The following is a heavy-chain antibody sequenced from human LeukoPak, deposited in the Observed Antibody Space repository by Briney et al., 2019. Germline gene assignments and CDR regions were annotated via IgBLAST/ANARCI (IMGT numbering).Heavy chain of an antibody. V-gene: IGHV4-39*07. Sequence: SVTLSLTCTVSGGSITSSNYFWGWIRQSPGKGLEWIGSIYYSGSTYYNPSLKSRVTISVETSKIQFSLKLSSVTAADSAVYYCARDSCSSTSCRRKFDNWGQGTLVTVSS. D-gene: IGHD2-2*01. J-gene: IGHJ4*02. CDR3: ARDSCSSTSCRRKFDN. CDR1: GGSITSSNYF. CDR2: IYYSGST.